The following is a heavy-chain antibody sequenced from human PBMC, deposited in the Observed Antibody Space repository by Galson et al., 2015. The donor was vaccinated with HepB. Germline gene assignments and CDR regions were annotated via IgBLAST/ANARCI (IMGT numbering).Heavy chain of an antibody. V-gene: IGHV3-23*01. CDR3: AKTYYDFWSGYPNSFSYYMDV. J-gene: IGHJ6*03. D-gene: IGHD3-3*01. CDR2: ISGSGGST. CDR1: GFTFSSYA. Sequence: SLRLSCAASGFTFSSYAMSWVRQAPGKGLEWVSAISGSGGSTYYADSVKGRFTISRDNSKNTLYLQMNSLRAEDTAVYYCAKTYYDFWSGYPNSFSYYMDVWGKGTTVTVSS.